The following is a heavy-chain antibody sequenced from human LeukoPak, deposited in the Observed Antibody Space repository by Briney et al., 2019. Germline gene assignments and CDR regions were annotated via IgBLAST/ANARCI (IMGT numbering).Heavy chain of an antibody. CDR3: AREGPMVQGKTKVGKNYYYYMDV. Sequence: PSETLSLTCAVYGGSFSGYYWSWIHQPPGKGLEWIGEINHSGSTNYNPSLKSRVTISVDTSKNQFSLKLSSVTAADTAVYYCAREGPMVQGKTKVGKNYYYYMDVWGKGTTVTVSS. J-gene: IGHJ6*03. D-gene: IGHD3-10*01. CDR2: INHSGST. CDR1: GGSFSGYY. V-gene: IGHV4-34*01.